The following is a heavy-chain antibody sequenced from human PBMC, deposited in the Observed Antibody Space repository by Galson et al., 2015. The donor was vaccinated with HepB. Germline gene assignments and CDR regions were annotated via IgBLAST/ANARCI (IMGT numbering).Heavy chain of an antibody. Sequence: SLRLSCAASGFTFSSYSMNWVRQAPGKGLEWVSSISSSSSYIYYADSVKGRFTISRDNAKNSLYPQMNSLRAEDTAVYYCAREQATRVDAFDIWGQGTMVTVSS. J-gene: IGHJ3*02. CDR1: GFTFSSYS. D-gene: IGHD5-24*01. CDR2: ISSSSSYI. CDR3: AREQATRVDAFDI. V-gene: IGHV3-21*01.